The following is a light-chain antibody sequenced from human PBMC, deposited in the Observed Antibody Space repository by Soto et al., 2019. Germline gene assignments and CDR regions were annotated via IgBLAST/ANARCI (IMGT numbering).Light chain of an antibody. CDR3: QQLNSYPYT. J-gene: IGKJ2*01. Sequence: IQWTQSPSSLSASVGDRVTITCRASQGISSYLAWYQQKPGKAPKLLIYAASTLQSGVPSRFSGSGSGTDFTLTISSLQTEDFATYYCQQLNSYPYTFGQGTKLEIK. CDR2: AAS. CDR1: QGISSY. V-gene: IGKV1-9*01.